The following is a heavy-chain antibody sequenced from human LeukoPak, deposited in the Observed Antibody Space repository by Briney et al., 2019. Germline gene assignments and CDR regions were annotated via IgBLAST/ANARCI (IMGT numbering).Heavy chain of an antibody. V-gene: IGHV6-1*01. Sequence: SQTLSLTCAISGDSVSSNTAAWNWIRQSPSRGLEWLGRTYYRSKWFNDYAVSVKNRITINPDTSKNQFSLQLSSVTPEDTAVYYCARDGITPDYFYYWGQGILVTVSS. CDR3: ARDGITPDYFYY. D-gene: IGHD1-14*01. J-gene: IGHJ4*02. CDR2: TYYRSKWFN. CDR1: GDSVSSNTAA.